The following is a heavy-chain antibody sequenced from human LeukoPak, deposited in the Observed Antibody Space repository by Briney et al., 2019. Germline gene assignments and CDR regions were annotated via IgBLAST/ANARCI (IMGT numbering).Heavy chain of an antibody. CDR3: AREDRYGTCDY. Sequence: PSGTLSLTCAVSGGSISSSNWWSWVRQPPGKGVEWAGQIYYSGTTNYNPSLKSRVTISIDTSKNQFSLKLSSVTAADTAVYYCAREDRYGTCDYWGQGPLVTVSS. V-gene: IGHV4-4*02. J-gene: IGHJ4*02. CDR2: IYYSGTT. CDR1: GGSISSSNW. D-gene: IGHD1-7*01.